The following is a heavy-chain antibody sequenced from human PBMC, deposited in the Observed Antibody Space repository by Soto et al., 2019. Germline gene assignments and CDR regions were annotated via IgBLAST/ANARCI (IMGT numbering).Heavy chain of an antibody. CDR3: AKGPHSSGWHYFDY. J-gene: IGHJ4*02. D-gene: IGHD6-19*01. V-gene: IGHV3-23*01. CDR1: GITFSSYA. Sequence: GGSLRLSCAASGITFSSYAMSWVRQAPGKGLEWVSTVSGSGANTYYADSVKGRFTISRDNSENTLYLQMISLRAEDMAIYYCAKGPHSSGWHYFDYWGQGTLVTVSS. CDR2: VSGSGANT.